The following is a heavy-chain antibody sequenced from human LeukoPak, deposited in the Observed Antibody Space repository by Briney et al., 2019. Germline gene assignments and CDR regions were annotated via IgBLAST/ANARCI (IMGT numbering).Heavy chain of an antibody. D-gene: IGHD3-22*01. Sequence: GASVKVSCKASGYTFTGYYMHWVRQAPGQGHEWMGWINPNSGGTNYAQKFQGRVTMTRDTSISTAYMELSRLRSDDTAVYYCARVDYYDSIPDYWGQGTLVTVSS. V-gene: IGHV1-2*02. CDR2: INPNSGGT. J-gene: IGHJ4*02. CDR3: ARVDYYDSIPDY. CDR1: GYTFTGYY.